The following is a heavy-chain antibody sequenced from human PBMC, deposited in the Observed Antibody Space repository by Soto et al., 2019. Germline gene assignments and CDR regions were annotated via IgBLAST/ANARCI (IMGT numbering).Heavy chain of an antibody. CDR2: IYSGGTT. J-gene: IGHJ5*02. CDR3: ARNGDSSDYRGWFAP. D-gene: IGHD3-22*01. Sequence: EVQLVESGGGLVQPGGSLRLSCAASGFTVSSNYMSWVRQAPGKGLEWVSVIYSGGTTYYADSVKGRFTISRDNSKHTLYLQMNSLRAEDTAVYYCARNGDSSDYRGWFAPWGQGTLVTVSS. CDR1: GFTVSSNY. V-gene: IGHV3-66*01.